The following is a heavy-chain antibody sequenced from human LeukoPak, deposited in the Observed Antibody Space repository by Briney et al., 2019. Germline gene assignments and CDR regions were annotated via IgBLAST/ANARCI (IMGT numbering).Heavy chain of an antibody. V-gene: IGHV1-18*01. J-gene: IGHJ4*02. Sequence: ASVKVSCKASGYTFTIYGISWVRQAPGQGLDGVGWISAYNGNRNYDAKLQGRVTMTRDTSTSTAYMELRSLRSDDTAVYYCARVLGTGYFDYWGQGTLVTVSS. CDR1: GYTFTIYG. CDR3: ARVLGTGYFDY. D-gene: IGHD6-13*01. CDR2: ISAYNGNR.